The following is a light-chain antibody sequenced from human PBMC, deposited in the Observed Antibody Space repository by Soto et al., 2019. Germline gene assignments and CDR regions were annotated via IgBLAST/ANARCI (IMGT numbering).Light chain of an antibody. J-gene: IGKJ2*01. CDR1: QDINIY. CDR2: SAS. V-gene: IGKV1-39*01. Sequence: DIQMTQSPSSVSASIGDTVTITCRASQDINIYLNWYQQKPGEVPRLLIYSASTLHSGVPSRFTGSGSETDFTLTIRSXQPEDFATYYCQHGYVAPYNFGQGTKVDIK. CDR3: QHGYVAPYN.